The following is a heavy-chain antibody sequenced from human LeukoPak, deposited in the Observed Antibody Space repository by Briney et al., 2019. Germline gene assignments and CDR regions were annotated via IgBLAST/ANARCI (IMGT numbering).Heavy chain of an antibody. CDR3: ARSIVGLPAADYYGMDV. V-gene: IGHV4-34*01. CDR2: INHSGST. J-gene: IGHJ6*02. Sequence: SETLSLTCAVYGGSFSGYYWSWIRQPPGKGLEWIGEINHSGSTNYNPSLKSRVTISVDTSKNQFSLKLSSVTAADTAVYYCARSIVGLPAADYYGMDVWGQGTTVTVSS. D-gene: IGHD2-2*01. CDR1: GGSFSGYY.